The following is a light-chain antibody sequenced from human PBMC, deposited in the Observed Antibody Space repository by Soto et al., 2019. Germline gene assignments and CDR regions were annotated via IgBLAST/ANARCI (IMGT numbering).Light chain of an antibody. CDR3: QQYNFWPPLT. J-gene: IGKJ4*01. CDR1: QSVNSN. Sequence: EIVMTQSPATLSVSPGERATLSCRASQSVNSNLAWYRQKPGQAPRLLISDASTRATGVPARFSGSGPGTEFTLTISRLQSEDSGIYYCQQYNFWPPLTFGGGTKVEIK. CDR2: DAS. V-gene: IGKV3-15*01.